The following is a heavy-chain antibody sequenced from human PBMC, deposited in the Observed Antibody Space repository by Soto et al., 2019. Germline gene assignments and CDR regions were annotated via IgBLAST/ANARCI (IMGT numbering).Heavy chain of an antibody. CDR2: ISASGGST. J-gene: IGHJ4*02. CDR1: GFTFSSYA. CDR3: AKVGLLVTAVIDY. V-gene: IGHV3-23*01. Sequence: GGSLRLSCAVSGFTFSSYAMTWVRQAPGKGLEWVSGISASGGSTYYADSVKGRFTISRDSSKNTLYLQMNSLRVEDTAVYYCAKVGLLVTAVIDYWGQGTRVTVSS. D-gene: IGHD2-15*01.